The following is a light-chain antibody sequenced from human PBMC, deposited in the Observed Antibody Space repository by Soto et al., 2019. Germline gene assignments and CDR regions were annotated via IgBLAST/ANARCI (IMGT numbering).Light chain of an antibody. Sequence: EIVLTQSPGTLSLSPGERATLACRASQSISSSYLAWYQQKPGQAPRLLIYGASSRATGIPDKFSGSGSGTDFTLTISRLEPEDFAVYYCQFFGSSRYTCGQGTKLEIK. CDR2: GAS. V-gene: IGKV3-20*01. CDR3: QFFGSSRYT. CDR1: QSISSSY. J-gene: IGKJ2*01.